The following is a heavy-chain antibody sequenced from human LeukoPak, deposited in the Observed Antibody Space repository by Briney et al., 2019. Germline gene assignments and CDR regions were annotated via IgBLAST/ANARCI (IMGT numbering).Heavy chain of an antibody. V-gene: IGHV1-18*04. Sequence: WASVKVSCKASGYTFTGYYMHWVRQAPGQGLEWMGWISAYNGNTNYAQKLQGRVTMTTDTSTSTAYMELRSLRSDDTAVYYCARGGPFEDYYYGMDVWGQGTTVTVSS. CDR2: ISAYNGNT. D-gene: IGHD3-9*01. CDR3: ARGGPFEDYYYGMDV. J-gene: IGHJ6*02. CDR1: GYTFTGYY.